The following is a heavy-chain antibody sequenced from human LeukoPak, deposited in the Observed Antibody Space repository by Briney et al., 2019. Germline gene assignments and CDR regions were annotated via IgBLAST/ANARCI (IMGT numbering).Heavy chain of an antibody. D-gene: IGHD2-15*01. CDR3: ARQNIGYCSGSSCYKSHYGMDV. V-gene: IGHV4-59*08. CDR2: IHYSGST. Sequence: SETLSLTCTVSGGSISSYYWSWIRQPPGKGLEWIGYIHYSGSTNYNPSLQSRVTISVDTSKNQFSLKVSSVTAADTALYYCARQNIGYCSGSSCYKSHYGMDVWGQGTTVTVS. J-gene: IGHJ6*02. CDR1: GGSISSYY.